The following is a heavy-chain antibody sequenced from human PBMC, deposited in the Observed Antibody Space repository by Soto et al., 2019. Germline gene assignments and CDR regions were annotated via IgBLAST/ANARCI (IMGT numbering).Heavy chain of an antibody. CDR2: IYYGGST. V-gene: IGHV4-31*03. D-gene: IGHD3-22*01. CDR3: ARGGYYYENSGQNACDY. J-gene: IGHJ4*01. Sequence: SETLSLTCTVSGGSISSGGYYWSWIRQHPGKGLEWIGYIYYGGSTYYNPSLKSRATISGDTSKNQFSLKLSSVTAADTAVYYCARGGYYYENSGQNACDYWGQGILVTVSS. CDR1: GGSISSGGYY.